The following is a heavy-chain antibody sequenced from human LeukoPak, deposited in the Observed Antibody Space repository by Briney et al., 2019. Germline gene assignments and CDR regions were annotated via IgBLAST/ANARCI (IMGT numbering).Heavy chain of an antibody. V-gene: IGHV3-21*01. Sequence: GGSLRFSCAASGFIFNYYTMNWVRQAPGKEPEWIASIDSSGSYIHYAASVKGRFTISRDNARDSVYLQMNNLRADDTAVYYCARDIHSSRFDYWGHGTLVTVSS. D-gene: IGHD1-26*01. CDR1: GFIFNYYT. CDR3: ARDIHSSRFDY. CDR2: IDSSGSYI. J-gene: IGHJ4*01.